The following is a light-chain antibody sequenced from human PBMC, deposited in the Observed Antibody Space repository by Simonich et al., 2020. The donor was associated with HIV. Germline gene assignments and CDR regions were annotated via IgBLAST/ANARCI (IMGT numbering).Light chain of an antibody. J-gene: IGLJ3*02. CDR1: SGSVSTSYY. CDR2: STN. CDR3: VLYMGSGIWV. V-gene: IGLV8-61*01. Sequence: HTVVPQEPSFSVSPGGTVTLTCDLSSGSVSTSYYPSWYQHTPGQAPRTLIYSTNTRSSGVPDRFSGSILGNKAALTITGAQADDEADYYCVLYMGSGIWVFGGGTKLTVL.